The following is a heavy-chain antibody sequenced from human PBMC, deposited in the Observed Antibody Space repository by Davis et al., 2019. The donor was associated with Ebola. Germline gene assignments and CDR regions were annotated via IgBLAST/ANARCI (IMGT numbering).Heavy chain of an antibody. CDR3: VYQLLSMDCY. V-gene: IGHV3-74*01. CDR2: INRDGSST. Sequence: HTGGSLRLSCAASGFTFSSYWMHWVRQAPGKGLVWVAHINRDGSSTGYADSVKGRFTISRDNAKNTLYLQMNSLRAEDTAVYYCVYQLLSMDCYWGQGTLVTVSS. CDR1: GFTFSSYW. D-gene: IGHD2-2*01. J-gene: IGHJ4*02.